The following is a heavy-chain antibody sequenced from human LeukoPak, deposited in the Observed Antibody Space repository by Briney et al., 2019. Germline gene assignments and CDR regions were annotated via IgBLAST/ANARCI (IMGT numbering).Heavy chain of an antibody. V-gene: IGHV3-7*01. D-gene: IGHD1-26*01. Sequence: GGSLRLSCAASGFTFSSYWMSWVRQAPGKGLEWVVNIKQDGSEKYYVDSVKGRFTISRDNAKNSLYLQMNSLRAEDTAVYYCARDLVSYFYYYYGMDVWGQGTTVTVPS. CDR2: IKQDGSEK. CDR1: GFTFSSYW. CDR3: ARDLVSYFYYYYGMDV. J-gene: IGHJ6*02.